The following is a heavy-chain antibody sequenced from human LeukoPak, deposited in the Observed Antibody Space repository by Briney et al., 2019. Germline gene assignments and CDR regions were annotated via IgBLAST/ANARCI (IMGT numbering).Heavy chain of an antibody. CDR2: INPNSGGT. J-gene: IGHJ3*02. V-gene: IGHV1-2*04. CDR1: GYTFTGYY. CDR3: ARDITGTTGLGVDAFDI. Sequence: GASVKVSCKASGYTFTGYYMHWVRQAPGQGLEWMGWINPNSGGTNYAQKFQGWVTMTRDTSISTACMELSRLRSDDTAVYYCARDITGTTGLGVDAFDIWGQGTMVTVSS. D-gene: IGHD1-20*01.